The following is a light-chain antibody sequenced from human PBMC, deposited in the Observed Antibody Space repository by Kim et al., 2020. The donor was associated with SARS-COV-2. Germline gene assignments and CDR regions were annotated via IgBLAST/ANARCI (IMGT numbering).Light chain of an antibody. V-gene: IGLV3-1*01. J-gene: IGLJ2*01. CDR3: QAWDSSTVV. CDR1: KLGDKY. Sequence: SHGQTAIILCSGEKLGDKYACWYQRKPGQSPVLVIYQDSERPSGIPERFSGSNSGNTATLTISGTQAVDEADYYCQAWDSSTVVFGGGTQLTVL. CDR2: QDS.